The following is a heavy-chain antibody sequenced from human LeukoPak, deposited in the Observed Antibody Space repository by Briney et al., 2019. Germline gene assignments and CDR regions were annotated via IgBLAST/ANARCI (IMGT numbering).Heavy chain of an antibody. J-gene: IGHJ4*02. D-gene: IGHD6-13*01. CDR2: IIPIIGTP. V-gene: IGHV1-69*04. CDR1: GGTFSSNV. CDR3: ARAGGSSWYVSLYY. Sequence: SVKVSCKASGGTFSSNVISWVRQAPGQGLEWMGRIIPIIGTPDYAQKFQGRVTITAGKSTNTAYMELTSLKSEDTAVYYCARAGGSSWYVSLYYWGQGTLVTVSS.